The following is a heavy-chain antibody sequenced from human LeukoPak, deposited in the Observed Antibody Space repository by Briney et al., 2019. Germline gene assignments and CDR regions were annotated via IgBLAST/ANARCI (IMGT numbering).Heavy chain of an antibody. Sequence: GGSLRLSCAASGFSLSIYDMVWVRQAPGKGLEWIASTGLSSSYIGYADSVKGRFTISRDNGENSVYLQMNSLRAEDTAVYYCARGGRGTVVNYYMDVWGKGTTVTVSS. CDR2: TGLSSSYI. CDR1: GFSLSIYD. CDR3: ARGGRGTVVNYYMDV. D-gene: IGHD4-23*01. J-gene: IGHJ6*03. V-gene: IGHV3-21*01.